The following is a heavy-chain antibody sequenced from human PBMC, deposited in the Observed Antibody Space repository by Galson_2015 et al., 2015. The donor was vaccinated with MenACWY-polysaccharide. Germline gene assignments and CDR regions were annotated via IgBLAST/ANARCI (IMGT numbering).Heavy chain of an antibody. Sequence: SLRLSCAASGFTFSSYGINWVRQAPGKGLEWVSYISSTSSTIYYADSVKGRFTMSRDNAKNSLHLQMNSLRAEDTAVYYCARVNHGWTISPFDYWGQGTLVTVSS. CDR2: ISSTSSTI. J-gene: IGHJ4*02. CDR3: ARVNHGWTISPFDY. CDR1: GFTFSSYG. D-gene: IGHD6-19*01. V-gene: IGHV3-48*01.